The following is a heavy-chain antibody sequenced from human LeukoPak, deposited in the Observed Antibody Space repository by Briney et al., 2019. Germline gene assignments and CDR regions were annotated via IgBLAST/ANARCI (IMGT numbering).Heavy chain of an antibody. CDR2: IYYSGST. J-gene: IGHJ6*03. D-gene: IGHD4-11*01. CDR3: ARRPVTTTEYYYYYYMDV. Sequence: SETLSLTCTVSGGSISSSSYYWGWIRQPPGKGLEWIGSIYYSGSTYYNPSLKSRVTISVDTSKNQFSLKLSSVTAADTAVYYCARRPVTTTEYYYYYYMDVWGKGTTVTVSS. V-gene: IGHV4-39*01. CDR1: GGSISSSSYY.